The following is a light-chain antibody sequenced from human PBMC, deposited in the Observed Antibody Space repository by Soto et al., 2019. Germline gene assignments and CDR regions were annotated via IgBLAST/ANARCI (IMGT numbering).Light chain of an antibody. CDR3: QQYGSSPVIT. Sequence: EIVLTQSPGTLSLSPGERATLSCRASQSVSSSYLAWYQQKPGQAPRLLIYGASSRATGIPDRFSGSGSGTVFTLTISRLEPEDFAVYYCQQYGSSPVITFGQGTRLEIK. CDR2: GAS. J-gene: IGKJ5*01. V-gene: IGKV3-20*01. CDR1: QSVSSSY.